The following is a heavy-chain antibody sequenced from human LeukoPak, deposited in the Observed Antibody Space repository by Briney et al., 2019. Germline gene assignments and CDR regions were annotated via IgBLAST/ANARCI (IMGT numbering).Heavy chain of an antibody. CDR3: AKDNGGSYYVYYYYYGMDV. D-gene: IGHD1-26*01. Sequence: GGSLRLSCAASGFTLSNYWMHWVRQAPGKGLVWVSRMNSDGRSRTYADSVKGRFTISRDNAKNTLYLQMNSLRGEDTAVYYCAKDNGGSYYVYYYYYGMDVWGQGTTVTVSS. CDR1: GFTLSNYW. CDR2: MNSDGRSR. J-gene: IGHJ6*02. V-gene: IGHV3-74*01.